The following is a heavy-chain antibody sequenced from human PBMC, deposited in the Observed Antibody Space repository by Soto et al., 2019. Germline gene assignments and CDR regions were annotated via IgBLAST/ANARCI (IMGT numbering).Heavy chain of an antibody. V-gene: IGHV1-3*01. J-gene: IGHJ6*04. CDR2: INAWNGNK. D-gene: IGHD5-12*01. CDR3: VRALGYSGHEPPIDYYGRDV. CDR1: GYTFNSYA. Sequence: ASVQVSFQASGYTFNSYAMHCVRQAPGQRLEGMGWINAWNGNKKYSQKFQGRVTITRDTSASTAYMYLSSLSCEDTAGYYFVRALGYSGHEPPIDYYGRDVWRGGTTVSAPQ.